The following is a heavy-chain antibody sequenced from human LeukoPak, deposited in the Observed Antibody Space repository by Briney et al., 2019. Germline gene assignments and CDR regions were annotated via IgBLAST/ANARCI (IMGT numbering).Heavy chain of an antibody. CDR1: GGSFNDYY. D-gene: IGHD2-15*01. CDR3: ARWRKKDIVVVVAARKSTTYDAFDI. Sequence: SETLSLTCAVYGGSFNDYYWNWIRQPPGKGLEWIGEINLRGSTTYNPSLKSRVTISLDESKNQFSLKLSSVTAADTAVYYCARWRKKDIVVVVAARKSTTYDAFDIWGQGTMVTVSS. V-gene: IGHV4-34*01. CDR2: INLRGST. J-gene: IGHJ3*02.